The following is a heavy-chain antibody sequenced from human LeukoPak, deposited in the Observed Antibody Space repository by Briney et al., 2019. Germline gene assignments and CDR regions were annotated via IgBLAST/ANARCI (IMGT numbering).Heavy chain of an antibody. Sequence: PGGSLRLSCAASGFTVSSNYMSWVRQAPGKGLEWVSVIYSGGSTYYADSVKGRFTISRDNSKNTLYLQMSSLRAEDTAVYYCARDQQYYFDYWGQGTLVTVSS. D-gene: IGHD6-13*01. CDR3: ARDQQYYFDY. V-gene: IGHV3-53*01. CDR2: IYSGGST. J-gene: IGHJ4*02. CDR1: GFTVSSNY.